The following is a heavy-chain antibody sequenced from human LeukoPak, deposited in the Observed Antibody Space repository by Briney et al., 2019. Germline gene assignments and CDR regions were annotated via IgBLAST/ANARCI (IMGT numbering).Heavy chain of an antibody. J-gene: IGHJ6*03. CDR2: IKQDGSEK. CDR1: GFTFSSYW. D-gene: IGHD6-13*01. CDR3: ARVEYSSSWYLGNYYYMDV. Sequence: GGSLRLSCAASGFTFSSYWMSWVRQAPGKGLEWVANIKQDGSEKYYVDSVKGRFTISRDNAKNSLYLQMNSLRAEDTAVYYCARVEYSSSWYLGNYYYMDVWGKGTTVTISS. V-gene: IGHV3-7*01.